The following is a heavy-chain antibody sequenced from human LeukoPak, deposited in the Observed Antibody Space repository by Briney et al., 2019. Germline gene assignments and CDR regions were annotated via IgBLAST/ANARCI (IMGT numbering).Heavy chain of an antibody. CDR2: IYYSGST. CDR3: ARASWPVVTPEAPWFDP. D-gene: IGHD4-23*01. V-gene: IGHV4-31*03. J-gene: IGHJ5*02. Sequence: SSETLSLTCTVSGGSISSGGYYWSWIRQHPGKGLEWIGYIYYSGSTNYNPSLKSRVTISVDTSKNQFSLKLSSVTAADTAVYYCARASWPVVTPEAPWFDPWGQGTLVTVSS. CDR1: GGSISSGGYY.